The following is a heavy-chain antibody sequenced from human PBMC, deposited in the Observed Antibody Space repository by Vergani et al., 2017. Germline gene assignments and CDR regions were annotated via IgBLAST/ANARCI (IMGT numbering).Heavy chain of an antibody. CDR1: GFTVSSNY. D-gene: IGHD5-18*01. Sequence: EVQLVESGGGLVQPGGSLRLSCAASGFTVSSNYMSWVRQAPGKGLEWVSVIYSGGSTYSADSVKGRFTISRDNSKNTLYLQMNSLRAEDTAVYYCAKKRGYSYRFLDYWGQGTLVTVSS. V-gene: IGHV3-53*01. CDR3: AKKRGYSYRFLDY. CDR2: IYSGGST. J-gene: IGHJ4*02.